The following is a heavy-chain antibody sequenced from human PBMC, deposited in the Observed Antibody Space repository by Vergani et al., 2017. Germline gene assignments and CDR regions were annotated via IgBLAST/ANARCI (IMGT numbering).Heavy chain of an antibody. J-gene: IGHJ3*02. CDR2: INPSGGST. D-gene: IGHD3-22*01. CDR1: GYTFTSYY. Sequence: QVQLVQSGAEVKKPGASVKVSCKASGYTFTSYYMHWVRQAPGQGLEWMGIINPSGGSTSYAQKFQGRVTMTRDTSTSTVYMELSSLRSEDTAVYYCARPDLGARFKYDSSGYYTFDAFDIWGQGTMVTVSS. V-gene: IGHV1-46*01. CDR3: ARPDLGARFKYDSSGYYTFDAFDI.